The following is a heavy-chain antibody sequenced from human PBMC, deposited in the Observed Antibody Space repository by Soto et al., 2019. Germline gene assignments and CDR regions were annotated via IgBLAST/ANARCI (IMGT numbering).Heavy chain of an antibody. CDR1: GYSFTSYW. CDR3: ARGRRVATINFQH. Sequence: VESLKISCKGPGYSFTSYWIGWLRQMPGKGLEWMGIIYPGDSDTRYSPSFQGQVTISADKSISTAYLQWSSLKASDTAMYYCARGRRVATINFQHWGQGTLVTVSS. CDR2: IYPGDSDT. V-gene: IGHV5-51*01. J-gene: IGHJ1*01. D-gene: IGHD5-12*01.